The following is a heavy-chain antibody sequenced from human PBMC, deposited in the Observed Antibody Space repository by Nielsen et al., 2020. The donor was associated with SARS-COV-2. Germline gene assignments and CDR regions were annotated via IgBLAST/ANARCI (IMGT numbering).Heavy chain of an antibody. D-gene: IGHD6-19*01. J-gene: IGHJ6*02. Sequence: WVRQAPGQGLEWMGWISPYNGNTNYAERFQGRVTMTTDTSTNTAYMELSSLRSEDTAVYYCARDPIAVAGRIGYYGMDVWGQGTTVTVSS. CDR2: ISPYNGNT. V-gene: IGHV1-18*01. CDR3: ARDPIAVAGRIGYYGMDV.